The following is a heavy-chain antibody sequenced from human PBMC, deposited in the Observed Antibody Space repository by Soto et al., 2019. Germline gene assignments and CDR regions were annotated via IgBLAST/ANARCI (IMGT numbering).Heavy chain of an antibody. CDR1: GFTFSGLA. J-gene: IGHJ4*02. CDR3: AKAIAAAGSY. Sequence: PWGSLRVSCAASGFTFSGLAMRWVRQAPGKGLEWVSAISGSGGSTYYADSVKGRFTISRDNSKNTLYVQMNSLRAEDTAVYYCAKAIAAAGSYWGQGTLVTVSS. V-gene: IGHV3-23*01. CDR2: ISGSGGST. D-gene: IGHD6-13*01.